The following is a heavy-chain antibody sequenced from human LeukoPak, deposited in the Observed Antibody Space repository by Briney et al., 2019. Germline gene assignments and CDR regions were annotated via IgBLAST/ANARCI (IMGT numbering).Heavy chain of an antibody. V-gene: IGHV3-48*01. D-gene: IGHD2-2*03. CDR2: ISSSRTT. CDR1: GFPFSSYS. J-gene: IGHJ4*02. CDR3: ARDPGYCSSTSCYGGGYFDY. Sequence: SGGSLRLSCAASGFPFSSYSMNWVRQAPGEGLEWVSYISSSRTTSYADSVKGRFTISRDNAKNSLYLQMNSLRAEDTAVYYCARDPGYCSSTSCYGGGYFDYWGQGTLVTVSS.